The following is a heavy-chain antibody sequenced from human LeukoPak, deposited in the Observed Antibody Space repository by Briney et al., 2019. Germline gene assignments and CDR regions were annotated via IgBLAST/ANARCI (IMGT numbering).Heavy chain of an antibody. Sequence: PGGSLRPSCAASGFTFSSSWMYWVRQAPGKGLVWVSRINSDESITTYADSVKGRFTISRDNAKNTLYLQMNSLRAEDTAVYYCARGLVPGFLDYWGQGTPVTVSS. V-gene: IGHV3-74*01. J-gene: IGHJ4*02. CDR1: GFTFSSSW. D-gene: IGHD4-11*01. CDR3: ARGLVPGFLDY. CDR2: INSDESIT.